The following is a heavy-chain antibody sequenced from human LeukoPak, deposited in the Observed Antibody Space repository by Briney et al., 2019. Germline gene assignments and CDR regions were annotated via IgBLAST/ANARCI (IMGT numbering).Heavy chain of an antibody. CDR1: GYTFTSYD. V-gene: IGHV1-8*01. J-gene: IGHJ3*02. D-gene: IGHD3-22*01. CDR3: HSSGGDAFDI. Sequence: ASVKVSCKASGYTFTSYDINWVRQATGQGLEWMGWMNPNSGNTGYAQKSQGRVTMTRNTSISTAYMELSSLRSEDTAVYYCHSSGGDAFDIWGQGTMVTVSS. CDR2: MNPNSGNT.